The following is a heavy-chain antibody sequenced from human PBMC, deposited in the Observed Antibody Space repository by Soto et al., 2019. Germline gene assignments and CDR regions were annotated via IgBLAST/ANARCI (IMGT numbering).Heavy chain of an antibody. Sequence: QITLTESGPTLVKPTQTLTLTCTFSGFSFSTSAVGVGWIRQPPGKALEWLALIYWEDDKRYSPFLKSRPTIXXDTSTNQVVLTMTNMDPVDTGTYYSAHLYWAASGTRYYFDYWGQGTLVTVSS. CDR1: GFSFSTSAVG. CDR3: AHLYWAASGTRYYFDY. V-gene: IGHV2-5*02. D-gene: IGHD6-13*01. CDR2: IYWEDDK. J-gene: IGHJ4*02.